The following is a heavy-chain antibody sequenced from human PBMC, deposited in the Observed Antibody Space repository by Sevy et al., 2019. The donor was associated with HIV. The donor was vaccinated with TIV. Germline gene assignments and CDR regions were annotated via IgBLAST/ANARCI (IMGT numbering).Heavy chain of an antibody. CDR2: IYSGGST. D-gene: IGHD1-26*01. CDR3: ARLPRGSYYVDY. J-gene: IGHJ4*02. V-gene: IGHV3-53*01. CDR1: GFTVSSNY. Sequence: GGSLRLSCAAPGFTVSSNYMSWVRQAPGKGLEWVSVIYSGGSTYYADSVKGRFTISRDNSKNTLYLQMNSLRAEDTAVYYCARLPRGSYYVDYWGQGTLVTVSS.